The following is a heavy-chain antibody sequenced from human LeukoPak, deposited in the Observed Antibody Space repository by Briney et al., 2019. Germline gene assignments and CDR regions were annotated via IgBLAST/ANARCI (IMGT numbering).Heavy chain of an antibody. Sequence: PSETLSLTCAVYGGSFSGYYWSWIRRPPGKGLEWIGEINHSGSTNYNPSLKSRVTISVDTSKNQFSLKLSSVTAADTAVYYCARSDYYDSSGYPDAFDIWGQGTMVTVSS. V-gene: IGHV4-34*01. CDR3: ARSDYYDSSGYPDAFDI. D-gene: IGHD3-22*01. CDR2: INHSGST. J-gene: IGHJ3*02. CDR1: GGSFSGYY.